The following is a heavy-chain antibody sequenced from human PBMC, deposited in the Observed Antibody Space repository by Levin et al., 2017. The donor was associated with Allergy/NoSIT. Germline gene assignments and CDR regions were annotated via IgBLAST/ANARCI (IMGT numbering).Heavy chain of an antibody. J-gene: IGHJ4*02. V-gene: IGHV3-30*04. D-gene: IGHD1-1*01. CDR2: ISFDGTNK. CDR3: ARDGALDTEGSSFDY. CDR1: GFNFRAYA. Sequence: PGGSLRLSYAASGFNFRAYAMHWVRQAPGKGLEWLAIISFDGTNKYSADSVKGRFTVSRDNSNNTLHLEMHGLRTTDTAVYYCARDGALDTEGSSFDYWGRGTQVTVSS.